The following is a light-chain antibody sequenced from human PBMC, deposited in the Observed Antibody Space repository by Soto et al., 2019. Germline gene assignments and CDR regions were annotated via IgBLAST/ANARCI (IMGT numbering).Light chain of an antibody. CDR1: QSISSY. Sequence: DIQMTQSPSSVSQPVGDRVTITFRASQSISSYLNWYQQKPGKAPKLLIYAASSLQIGVPSRFSGSGSRTDFTLTITHLQSEDFATYYCQHYLNYPITFGQGTRLEIK. V-gene: IGKV1-39*01. CDR3: QHYLNYPIT. CDR2: AAS. J-gene: IGKJ5*01.